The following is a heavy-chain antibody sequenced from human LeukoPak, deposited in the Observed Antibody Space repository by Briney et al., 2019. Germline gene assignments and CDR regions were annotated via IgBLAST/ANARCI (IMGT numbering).Heavy chain of an antibody. CDR2: ISSSSSYI. CDR3: ARGSGTTGAILFDY. J-gene: IGHJ4*02. D-gene: IGHD1-1*01. CDR1: GISFGEYA. Sequence: GGSLRLSCTTSGISFGEYAMSWVRQAPGKGLEWVSSISSSSSYIYYADSVKGRFTNSRDNAKNSLYLQMNSLRAEDTAVYYCARGSGTTGAILFDYWGQGTLVTVSS. V-gene: IGHV3-21*01.